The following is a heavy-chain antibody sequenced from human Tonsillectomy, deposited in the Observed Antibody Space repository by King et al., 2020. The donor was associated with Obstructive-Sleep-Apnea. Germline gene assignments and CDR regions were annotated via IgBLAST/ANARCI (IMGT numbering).Heavy chain of an antibody. J-gene: IGHJ6*02. D-gene: IGHD3-22*01. V-gene: IGHV4-39*07. CDR3: ARDHDDGYYVNYYYYGMDV. CDR1: GGSISSSSYY. CDR2: IYYSGST. Sequence: QLQESGPGLVKPSETLSLTCTVSGGSISSSSYYWGWIRQPPGKGLEWIGSIYYSGSTYYNPSLKSRVTISVDTSKNQFSLKLSSVTAADTAVYYCARDHDDGYYVNYYYYGMDVWGQGTTVTVSS.